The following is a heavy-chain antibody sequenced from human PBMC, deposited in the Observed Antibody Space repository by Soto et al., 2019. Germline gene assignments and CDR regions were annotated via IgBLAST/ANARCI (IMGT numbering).Heavy chain of an antibody. D-gene: IGHD2-8*02. CDR2: ISYEGSNK. CDR1: RFTFSSYG. CDR3: AKGLVGYVFGVQDYHYSMDV. J-gene: IGHJ6*02. Sequence: QVQLVESGGGVVQPGRSLRLSCAASRFTFSSYGMHWVRQAPGKGLEWVAAISYEGSNKNYADSVKGRFTISRDNSKETLYLQTNGLRGEDTAVYHCAKGLVGYVFGVQDYHYSMDVCGQGTTVTVSS. V-gene: IGHV3-30*18.